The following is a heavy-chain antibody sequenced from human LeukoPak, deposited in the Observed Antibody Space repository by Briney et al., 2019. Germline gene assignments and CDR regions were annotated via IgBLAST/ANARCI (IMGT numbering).Heavy chain of an antibody. D-gene: IGHD2-21*01. Sequence: GGSLRLSCAASGFTFSSYWMHWVRQAPGKWLVWVSRINSDGSSTNYADSVKGRFTISRDNAKNTLYLQMDSLRAEDTAMYYCARGTGRHYSLGYWGQGTLVPVSS. CDR2: INSDGSST. J-gene: IGHJ4*02. CDR1: GFTFSSYW. V-gene: IGHV3-74*01. CDR3: ARGTGRHYSLGY.